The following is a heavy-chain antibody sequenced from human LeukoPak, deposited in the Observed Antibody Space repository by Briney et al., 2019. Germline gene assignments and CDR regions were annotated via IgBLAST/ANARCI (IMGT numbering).Heavy chain of an antibody. V-gene: IGHV4-31*03. D-gene: IGHD3-10*01. CDR1: GGSLTSGANS. Sequence: PSETLSLTCNVSGGSLTSGANSWNWIRQHPGKGLEWMGYVFSSGDSYYNPSLKGRVSISTDPSNNHFSLGLTSVTAADTAVYYCATNWGVPTAIYGLDVWGQGTTVTVSS. CDR2: VFSSGDS. CDR3: ATNWGVPTAIYGLDV. J-gene: IGHJ6*02.